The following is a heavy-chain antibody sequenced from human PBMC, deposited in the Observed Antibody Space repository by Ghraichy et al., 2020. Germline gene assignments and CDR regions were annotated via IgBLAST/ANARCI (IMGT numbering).Heavy chain of an antibody. J-gene: IGHJ4*02. CDR3: AKVPDDGYSSSWYYAVDY. Sequence: LSLTCAASGFTFSSYAITWVRQAPGKGLEWVSAISGSGGSTYYADSVKGRFTISRDNSKNTLYLQMNSLRADDTAVYYCAKVPDDGYSSSWYYAVDYWGQGTLVTVSS. V-gene: IGHV3-23*01. CDR2: ISGSGGST. D-gene: IGHD6-13*01. CDR1: GFTFSSYA.